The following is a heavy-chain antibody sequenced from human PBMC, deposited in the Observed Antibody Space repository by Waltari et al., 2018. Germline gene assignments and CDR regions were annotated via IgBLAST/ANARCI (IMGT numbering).Heavy chain of an antibody. CDR2: IYYSGRT. D-gene: IGHD3-16*01. CDR1: GGSISSHY. V-gene: IGHV4-59*11. Sequence: QVQLQESGPGLVKPSETLSLTCTVSGGSISSHYWSWIRQPPGKGLEWIGYIYYSGRTNYNPSLKSRVTISVDTSKNQFSLKLSSVTAADTAVYYCARDAQVGSSYYYYYMDVWGKGTTVTVSS. CDR3: ARDAQVGSSYYYYYMDV. J-gene: IGHJ6*03.